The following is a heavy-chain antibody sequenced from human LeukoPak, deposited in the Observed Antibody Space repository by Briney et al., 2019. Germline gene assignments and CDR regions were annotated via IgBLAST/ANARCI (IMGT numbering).Heavy chain of an antibody. V-gene: IGHV1-2*02. CDR1: GYPFTGYY. J-gene: IGHJ3*02. Sequence: GASVKVSCKASGYPFTGYYMHWVRQAPGQGLEWMGWINPNSGGTNYAQKFQGRVTMTRDTSISTAYMELSRLRSDDTAVYYCARDPHRTQWELGAFDIWGQGTMVTVSS. D-gene: IGHD1-26*01. CDR2: INPNSGGT. CDR3: ARDPHRTQWELGAFDI.